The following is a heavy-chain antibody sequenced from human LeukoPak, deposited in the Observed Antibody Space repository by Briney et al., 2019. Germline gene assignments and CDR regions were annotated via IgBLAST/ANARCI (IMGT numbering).Heavy chain of an antibody. CDR3: ATLNSFGHDY. D-gene: IGHD5-18*01. CDR1: GFPFSSFW. V-gene: IGHV3-74*01. J-gene: IGHJ4*02. Sequence: PGGSLRLFCAASGFPFSSFWMHWFRQPTGKGMVRVSRIDTDGRTTTYADSVKGRFTISRDNDRNTVYLQINRLRAEDTAVYYCATLNSFGHDYWGQGILVTVSS. CDR2: IDTDGRTT.